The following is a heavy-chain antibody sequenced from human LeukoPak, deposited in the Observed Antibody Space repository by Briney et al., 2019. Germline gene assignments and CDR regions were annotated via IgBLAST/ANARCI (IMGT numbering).Heavy chain of an antibody. J-gene: IGHJ3*02. CDR3: ARDLGDAFDI. Sequence: GGSLRLSCAASGFTVSSNYMSWVRQAPGKGLEWVSVIYSGGSTYYADSVKGRFTISRHNSKNTLYLQMNSLRAEDAAVYYCARDLGDAFDIWGQGTMVTVSS. CDR1: GFTVSSNY. V-gene: IGHV3-53*04. CDR2: IYSGGST.